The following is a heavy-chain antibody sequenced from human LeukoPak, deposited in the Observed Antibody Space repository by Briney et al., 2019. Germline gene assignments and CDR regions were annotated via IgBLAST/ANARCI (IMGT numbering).Heavy chain of an antibody. Sequence: ASVRVSCKASGGTFSSYAISWVRQAPGQGLEWMGRIIPILGIANYAQKFQGRVTITADKSTSTAYMELSSLRSEDTAVYYCASSYSSGSHWGQGTLVTVSS. CDR3: ASSYSSGSH. D-gene: IGHD6-19*01. J-gene: IGHJ4*02. CDR2: IIPILGIA. V-gene: IGHV1-69*04. CDR1: GGTFSSYA.